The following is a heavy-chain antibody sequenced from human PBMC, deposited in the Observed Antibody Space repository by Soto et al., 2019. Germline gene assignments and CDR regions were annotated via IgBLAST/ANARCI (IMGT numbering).Heavy chain of an antibody. CDR1: GGSISSGGYY. V-gene: IGHV4-39*01. CDR3: ARRTMGYCSGGSCYRGSFDY. D-gene: IGHD2-15*01. CDR2: IHYSGST. J-gene: IGHJ4*02. Sequence: SETLSLTCTVSGGSISSGGYYWSWIRQHPGKGLEWIGCIHYSGSTYYNPSLKSRVTISVDTSKNQFSLKLSSVTAADTAVYYCARRTMGYCSGGSCYRGSFDYWGQGTLVTVSS.